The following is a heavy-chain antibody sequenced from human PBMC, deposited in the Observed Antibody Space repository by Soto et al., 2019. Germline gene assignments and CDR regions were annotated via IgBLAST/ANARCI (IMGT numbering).Heavy chain of an antibody. CDR2: ISANNDNT. Sequence: QVHLVQSGAEVKKPGASVKVSCKCSGYTFTSYGITWVRQAPGQGLEGMGWISANNDNTDYAQKLQGRVTVTRDTSTSTAYMELRSLRSDDTAVYYCARGRYGDYWGQGALVTVSS. D-gene: IGHD1-1*01. V-gene: IGHV1-18*01. J-gene: IGHJ4*02. CDR3: ARGRYGDY. CDR1: GYTFTSYG.